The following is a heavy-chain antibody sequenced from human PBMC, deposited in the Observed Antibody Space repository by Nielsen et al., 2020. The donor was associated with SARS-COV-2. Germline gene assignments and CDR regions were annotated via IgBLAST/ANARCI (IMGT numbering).Heavy chain of an antibody. Sequence: GGSLRLSCAASGFTFSSYAMHWVRQAPGKGLEWVAVISYDGSNKYYADSVKGRFTISRDNSKNTLYLQMNSLRAEDTAVYYCASQTESSGLLDYWGQGTLVTVSS. J-gene: IGHJ4*02. CDR3: ASQTESSGLLDY. D-gene: IGHD3-22*01. V-gene: IGHV3-30*04. CDR1: GFTFSSYA. CDR2: ISYDGSNK.